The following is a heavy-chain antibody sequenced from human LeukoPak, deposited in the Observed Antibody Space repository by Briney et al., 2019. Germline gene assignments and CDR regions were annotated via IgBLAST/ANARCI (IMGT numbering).Heavy chain of an antibody. J-gene: IGHJ4*02. D-gene: IGHD3-22*01. CDR1: GFTFSTYW. V-gene: IGHV3-7*01. CDR3: ARDYYYESSGQVDS. Sequence: GGSLRLSCAVSGFTFSTYWMSWVRQAPGKGLEWVANIKQDGSEKYYVDSVKGRFTISRDNGKNSLYLQMNSLRAEDTAVYYCARDYYYESSGQVDSWGQGTLVTVSS. CDR2: IKQDGSEK.